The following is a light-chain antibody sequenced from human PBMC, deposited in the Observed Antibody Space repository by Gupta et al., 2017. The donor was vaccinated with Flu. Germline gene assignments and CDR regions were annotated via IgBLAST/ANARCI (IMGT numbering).Light chain of an antibody. J-gene: IGKJ2*03. CDR3: QQYNNWPPYS. CDR2: GAS. CDR1: QSVSSN. Sequence: EIVMTQSPATPSVSPEERATLSCRASQSVSSNLAWYQQKPGQAPRLLIYGASTRATGIPARFSGSGSGTEFTLTISSLQSEDFAVYYCQQYNNWPPYSFGQGTKLEIK. V-gene: IGKV3-15*01.